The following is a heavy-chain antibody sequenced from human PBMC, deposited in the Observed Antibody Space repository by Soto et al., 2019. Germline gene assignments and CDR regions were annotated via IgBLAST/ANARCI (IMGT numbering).Heavy chain of an antibody. V-gene: IGHV4-4*02. CDR3: SSQTYSYAWHH. J-gene: IGHJ5*02. CDR1: SGSISSNG. CDR2: IYYSGST. Sequence: SETLCVTCAVSSGSISSNGGSWVRQPPGKGLEWIGEIYYSGSTNYNPSLNGRVTISIDKSRTHFSLDLNYVTAADTAVYYCSSQTYSYAWHHWGQGIQVTVSS. D-gene: IGHD5-18*01.